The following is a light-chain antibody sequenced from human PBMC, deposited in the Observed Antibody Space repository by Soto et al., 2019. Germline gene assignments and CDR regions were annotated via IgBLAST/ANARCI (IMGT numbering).Light chain of an antibody. J-gene: IGKJ4*02. V-gene: IGKV1-12*01. CDR1: QGSSSW. Sequence: DIQMTQSPSSVSSSVGDRVTITCRASQGSSSWLAWYHQKPGKAPKLSIYAASSLQSWVPSSFSGSGAETEFSLTISSQQPEDFSTYYCQPANSFPLTFGGGTKVEIK. CDR2: AAS. CDR3: QPANSFPLT.